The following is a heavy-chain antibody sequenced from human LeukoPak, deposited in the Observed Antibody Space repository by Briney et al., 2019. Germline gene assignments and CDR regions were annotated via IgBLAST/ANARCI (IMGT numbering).Heavy chain of an antibody. D-gene: IGHD3-10*01. CDR1: GGSISSSNW. V-gene: IGHV4-4*02. Sequence: SETLSLTCAVSGGSISSSNWWNWVRQPPGKGLEWIGEIHHSGRTNYNPPLKSRVTISVDKSKNQFSLKLSSVTAADTAVYYCARVFDSGSQAYFYYMDVWGKGTTVTIFS. J-gene: IGHJ6*03. CDR2: IHHSGRT. CDR3: ARVFDSGSQAYFYYMDV.